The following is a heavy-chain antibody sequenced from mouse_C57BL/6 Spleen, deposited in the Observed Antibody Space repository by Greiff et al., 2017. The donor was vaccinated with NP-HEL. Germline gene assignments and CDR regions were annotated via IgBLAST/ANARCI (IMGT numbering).Heavy chain of an antibody. V-gene: IGHV5-4*01. CDR2: INDGGSYT. Sequence: EVQRVESGGGLVKPGGSLKLSCAASGFTFSSYAMSWVRQTPEKRLEWVATINDGGSYTYYPENVKGRFTISRDNAKNNRYLQMSHLKSEDTARYDSGRCGYFYAMDYWGQGTLVTVSA. CDR1: GFTFSSYA. CDR3: GRCGYFYAMDY. J-gene: IGHJ4*01. D-gene: IGHD2-3*01.